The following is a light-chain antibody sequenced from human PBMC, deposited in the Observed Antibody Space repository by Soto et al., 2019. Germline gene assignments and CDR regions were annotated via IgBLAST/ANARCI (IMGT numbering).Light chain of an antibody. CDR1: QSLLHSNGYNY. J-gene: IGKJ4*01. Sequence: DIVMTQPPLSLPVTPGEPASISCRSSQSLLHSNGYNYLDWYLQKPGQSPQLLIYLGSNRASGVSDRFSGSGSGTDFTLKISRVEAEDVGVYYCMQAVQTPGTLGGGTKVEIK. CDR3: MQAVQTPGT. CDR2: LGS. V-gene: IGKV2-28*01.